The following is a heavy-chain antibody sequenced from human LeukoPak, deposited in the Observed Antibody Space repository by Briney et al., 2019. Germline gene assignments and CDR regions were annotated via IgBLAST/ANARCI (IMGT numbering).Heavy chain of an antibody. Sequence: GESLKISCKGSGYSFTSYWIGWVRQMPGKGLEWMGIIYPGDFDTRYSPSFQGQVTITADNSINTAYLQWSGLKASDTAMYYCARTYYIGSGTTADAYDIWGQGTLVTVSP. CDR2: IYPGDFDT. J-gene: IGHJ3*02. V-gene: IGHV5-51*01. CDR3: ARTYYIGSGTTADAYDI. D-gene: IGHD3-10*01. CDR1: GYSFTSYW.